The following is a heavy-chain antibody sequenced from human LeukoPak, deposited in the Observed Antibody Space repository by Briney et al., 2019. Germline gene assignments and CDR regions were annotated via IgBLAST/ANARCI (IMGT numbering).Heavy chain of an antibody. CDR3: ARGGSVIAAAVE. Sequence: GGSLRLSCATSGFTFNNYNMNWVRQAPGRALEWVSSITSSGTYIFYADSVKGRFTISRDNAKNSLYLQMNSLGPEDTAVYYCARGGSVIAAAVEWGQGTLVTVSS. J-gene: IGHJ4*02. D-gene: IGHD6-13*01. V-gene: IGHV3-21*01. CDR2: ITSSGTYI. CDR1: GFTFNNYN.